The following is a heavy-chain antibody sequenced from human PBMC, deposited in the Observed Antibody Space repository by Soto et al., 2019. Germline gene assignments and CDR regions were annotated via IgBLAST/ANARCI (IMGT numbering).Heavy chain of an antibody. J-gene: IGHJ4*02. CDR3: ARADYATGSYYPDY. Sequence: QVQLQESGPGLVKPSQTLSLTCTVSGGSVRRGNYYWSWIRQFPGKGLEWIGYISNSGRTQYNPSLTSLITIGVDTSKNQFCLESRAVTAADTALYYCARADYATGSYYPDYWGQGTLVTVSS. D-gene: IGHD3-10*01. CDR1: GGSVRRGNYY. CDR2: ISNSGRT. V-gene: IGHV4-31*01.